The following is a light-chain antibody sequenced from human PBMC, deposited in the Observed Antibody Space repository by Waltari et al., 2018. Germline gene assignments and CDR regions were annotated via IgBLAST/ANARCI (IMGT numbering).Light chain of an antibody. Sequence: QSALTQPASVSGSPGQSITISCTGTSSDVGGYNYVSWYQQHPGKAPKLMIYEVSNPASGVSNRFPGSKSGKTAPLTISGLQAEDEADYYCRSYTSSSNFWVFGRGTKLTGL. CDR3: RSYTSSSNFWV. J-gene: IGLJ3*02. CDR1: SSDVGGYNY. V-gene: IGLV2-14*01. CDR2: EVS.